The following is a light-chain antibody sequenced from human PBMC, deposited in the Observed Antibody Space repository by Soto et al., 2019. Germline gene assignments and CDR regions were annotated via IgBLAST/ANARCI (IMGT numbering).Light chain of an antibody. CDR1: QSVLYSSNNKNF. Sequence: DIVLTQSPDSLAVSLGERATINCKSSQSVLYSSNNKNFLAWYQQKPGQPPKLLIYWASTRDSVVPDRFSGSGFVTDFTLTISSLQAEDVAVYYYQQYYSTPPSFGQGTKVEIK. CDR3: QQYYSTPPS. CDR2: WAS. J-gene: IGKJ1*01. V-gene: IGKV4-1*01.